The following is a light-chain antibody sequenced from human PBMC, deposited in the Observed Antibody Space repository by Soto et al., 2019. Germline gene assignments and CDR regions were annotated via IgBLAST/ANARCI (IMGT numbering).Light chain of an antibody. J-gene: IGKJ1*01. CDR3: QHYNSYSEA. V-gene: IGKV1-5*03. CDR2: KAS. CDR1: QNIGDW. Sequence: DIQMTQSPSTLSASVGDRVTIACRASQNIGDWLAWYQQKPGKAPNLLIYKASTLKSGVPSRFSGSGSGTEFTPTISSLQPDDFATYYCQHYNSYSEAFGQGTKVDIK.